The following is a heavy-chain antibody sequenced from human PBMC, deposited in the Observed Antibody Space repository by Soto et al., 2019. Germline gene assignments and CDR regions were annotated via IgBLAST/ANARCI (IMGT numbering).Heavy chain of an antibody. J-gene: IGHJ4*02. CDR1: GFTFSDYY. CDR3: ARDRTTRGYYDY. V-gene: IGHV3-11*01. Sequence: QVQVVESGGGLVKPGGSLRLSCAASGFTFSDYYMNWIRQAPGKGLEWISHISSSGGTTYYADSVKGRFTISRDNAENSLYLQMNSLRAEDTAVYYCARDRTTRGYYDYWGQGTLVTVSS. CDR2: ISSSGGTT. D-gene: IGHD3-22*01.